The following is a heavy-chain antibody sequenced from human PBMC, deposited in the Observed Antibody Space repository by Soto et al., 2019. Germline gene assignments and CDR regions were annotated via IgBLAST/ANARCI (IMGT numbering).Heavy chain of an antibody. D-gene: IGHD6-6*01. J-gene: IGHJ6*02. V-gene: IGHV1-3*01. CDR3: AREMDSSSSWGTPRYGMDV. CDR2: INAGNGNT. Sequence: ASVKVSCKASGYTFTSYAMHWVRQAPGQRLEWMGWINAGNGNTKYSQKFQGRVTITRDTSASTAYMELSSLRSEDTAVYYCAREMDSSSSWGTPRYGMDVWGQGTTVTVS. CDR1: GYTFTSYA.